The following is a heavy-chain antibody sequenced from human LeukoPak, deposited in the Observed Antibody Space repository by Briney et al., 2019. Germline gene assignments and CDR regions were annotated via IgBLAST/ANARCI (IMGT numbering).Heavy chain of an antibody. CDR2: IYYSGST. J-gene: IGHJ4*02. CDR1: GVSVSSGSYY. Sequence: TSGTLSLTCTVSGVSVSSGSYYWSWIRQPPGKGLEWIGYIYYSGSTNYNPSLKSRVTISVDTSKNQFSLKLSSVTAADTAVYYCARGEYYDILTEDYWGQGTLVTVSS. V-gene: IGHV4-61*01. CDR3: ARGEYYDILTEDY. D-gene: IGHD3-9*01.